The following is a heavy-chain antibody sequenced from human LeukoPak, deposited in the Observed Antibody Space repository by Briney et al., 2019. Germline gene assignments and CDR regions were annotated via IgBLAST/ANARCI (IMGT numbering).Heavy chain of an antibody. CDR3: ARVRDSSGWVRPNWFDP. CDR1: GFTFSDYY. J-gene: IGHJ5*02. D-gene: IGHD6-19*01. Sequence: PGGSLRLSCEASGFTFSDYYMSWIRQAPGKGLEWVSYVSSSSSYTNYADSVKGRFTISRDNANNSLYLQMNSLRAEDTAVYYCARVRDSSGWVRPNWFDPWGQGTLVTVSS. V-gene: IGHV3-11*05. CDR2: VSSSSSYT.